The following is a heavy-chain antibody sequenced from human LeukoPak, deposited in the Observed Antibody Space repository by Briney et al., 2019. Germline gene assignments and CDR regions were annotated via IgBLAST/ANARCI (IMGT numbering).Heavy chain of an antibody. V-gene: IGHV1-69*05. J-gene: IGHJ4*02. CDR3: ARVGEYVVAPAAFYYFDY. CDR1: GGTFSSYA. CDR2: IIPIFGTA. Sequence: SVKVSCKASGGTFSSYAISWVRQAPGQGLEWMGGIIPIFGTANYAQKFQGRVTITTDESTSTAYMELSSLRSEDTAVYYCARVGEYVVAPAAFYYFDYSGQGTLVTVSS. D-gene: IGHD2-2*01.